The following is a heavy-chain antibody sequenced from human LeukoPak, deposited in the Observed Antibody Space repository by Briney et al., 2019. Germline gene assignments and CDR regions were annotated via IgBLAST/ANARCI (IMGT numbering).Heavy chain of an antibody. CDR3: ARDRGSSGWYPFDY. CDR2: IYSGGST. J-gene: IGHJ4*02. CDR1: GFTVSSNY. Sequence: EGSLRLSCAASGFTVSSNYMSWVRQAPGKGLEWVSVIYSGGSTYYADSVKGRFTISRDNSKNTLYLQMNSLRAEDTAVYYCARDRGSSGWYPFDYWGQGTLVTVSS. V-gene: IGHV3-66*01. D-gene: IGHD6-19*01.